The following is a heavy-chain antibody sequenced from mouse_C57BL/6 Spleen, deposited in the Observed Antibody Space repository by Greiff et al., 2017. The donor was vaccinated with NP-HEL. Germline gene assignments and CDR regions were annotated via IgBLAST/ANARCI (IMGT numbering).Heavy chain of an antibody. CDR3: ARGGVYYGNYGAMDY. V-gene: IGHV3-1*01. J-gene: IGHJ4*01. CDR1: GYSITSGYD. CDR2: ISYSGST. Sequence: EVKLMESGPGMVKPSQSLSLTCTVTGYSITSGYDWHWIRHFPGNKLEWMGYISYSGSTNYNPSLKSRISITHDTSKNHFFLKLNSVTTEDTATYYCARGGVYYGNYGAMDYWGQGTSVTVSS. D-gene: IGHD2-1*01.